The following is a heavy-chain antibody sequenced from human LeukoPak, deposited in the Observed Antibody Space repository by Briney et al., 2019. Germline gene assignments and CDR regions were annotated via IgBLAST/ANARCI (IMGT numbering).Heavy chain of an antibody. CDR3: ARGSPVRGVITANWFDP. Sequence: SETLSLTCTVSGYSISSGYYWGWIRQPPGKGLEWIGSIYHSGSTYYNPSLKSRVTISVDTSKNQFSLKLSSVTAADTAVYYCARGSPVRGVITANWFDPWGQGTLVTVSS. CDR2: IYHSGST. V-gene: IGHV4-38-2*02. D-gene: IGHD3-10*01. CDR1: GYSISSGYY. J-gene: IGHJ5*02.